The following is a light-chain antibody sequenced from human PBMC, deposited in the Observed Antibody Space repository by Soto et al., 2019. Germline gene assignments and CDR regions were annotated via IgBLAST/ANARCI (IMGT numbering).Light chain of an antibody. CDR1: QSVSNN. Sequence: EIVLTQSPATLSLYPGERATLSCRASQSVSNNLAWYQQKPGQAPRLLIYGASTRATGIPVRFSGSGSGTEFTLTISRLQSEDFAVYYCQHYNNWPPWTFGQGTKVDIK. V-gene: IGKV3-15*01. CDR3: QHYNNWPPWT. J-gene: IGKJ1*01. CDR2: GAS.